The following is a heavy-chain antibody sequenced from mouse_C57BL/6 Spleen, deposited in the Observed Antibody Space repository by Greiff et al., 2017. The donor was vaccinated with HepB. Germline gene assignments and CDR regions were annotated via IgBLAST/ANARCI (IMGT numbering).Heavy chain of an antibody. J-gene: IGHJ2*01. CDR1: GYTFTDYY. CDR3: AVYGSSYIYSDY. Sequence: EVQLQQSGPELVKPGASVKISCKASGYTFTDYYMNWVKQSHGKSLEWIGDINPNNGGTSYNQKFKGKATLPVDKSSSTAYMELRSLPSEDSAVYYCAVYGSSYIYSDYWGQGTTLTVSS. CDR2: INPNNGGT. V-gene: IGHV1-26*01. D-gene: IGHD1-1*01.